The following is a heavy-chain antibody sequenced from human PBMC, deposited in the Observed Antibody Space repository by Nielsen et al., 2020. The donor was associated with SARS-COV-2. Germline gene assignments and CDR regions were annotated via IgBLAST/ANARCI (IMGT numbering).Heavy chain of an antibody. V-gene: IGHV3-23*03. J-gene: IGHJ1*01. CDR2: IYSGGSST. CDR1: GFTFSSYA. CDR3: AREEGSSGYFQH. Sequence: GESLKISCAASGFTFSSYAMSWVRQAPGKGLEWVSVIYSGGSSTYYADSVKGRFTISRDNSKNTLYLQMNSLRAEDTAVYYCAREEGSSGYFQHWGQGTLVTVSS. D-gene: IGHD3-22*01.